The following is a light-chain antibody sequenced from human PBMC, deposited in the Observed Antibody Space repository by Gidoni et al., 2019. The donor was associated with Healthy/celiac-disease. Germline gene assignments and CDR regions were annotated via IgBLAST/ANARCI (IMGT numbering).Light chain of an antibody. Sequence: EIVITQSPATLSVSPGERATLSCRASQSVSSNLAWYQQKPGQAPRPLIYGASTRATGIPARFSGSGSGTEFTLTISSLQSEDFAVYYCQQYNNWPQTFGQGTKVEIK. V-gene: IGKV3-15*01. CDR1: QSVSSN. J-gene: IGKJ1*01. CDR3: QQYNNWPQT. CDR2: GAS.